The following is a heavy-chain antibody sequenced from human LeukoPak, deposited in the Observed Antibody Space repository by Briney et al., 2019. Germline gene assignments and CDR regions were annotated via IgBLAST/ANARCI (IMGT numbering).Heavy chain of an antibody. V-gene: IGHV3-48*03. CDR1: GFTFSSYE. CDR2: ISSSDSTI. D-gene: IGHD3-10*01. Sequence: PGGSLRLSCAASGFTFSSYEMNWVRQAPGKGLEWVSYISSSDSTIYYADSVKGRFTISRDNAKNSLYLQMNSLRAEDTAVYYCARDPLWFGEENYFDYWGQGTLVTVSS. CDR3: ARDPLWFGEENYFDY. J-gene: IGHJ4*02.